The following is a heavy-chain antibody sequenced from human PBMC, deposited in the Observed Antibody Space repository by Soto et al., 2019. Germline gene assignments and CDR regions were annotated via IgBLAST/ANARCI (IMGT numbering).Heavy chain of an antibody. CDR2: IIPIFGTA. V-gene: IGHV1-69*13. J-gene: IGHJ3*02. CDR3: ARSLWGDCGGDCYYDAFDI. CDR1: GGTFSSYA. Sequence: WASVKVSCKASGGTFSSYAISWVRQAPGQGLEWMGGIIPIFGTANYAQKFQGRVTITADESTSTAYMELSSLRSEDTAVYYCARSLWGDCGGDCYYDAFDIWGQGTMVTVSS. D-gene: IGHD2-21*02.